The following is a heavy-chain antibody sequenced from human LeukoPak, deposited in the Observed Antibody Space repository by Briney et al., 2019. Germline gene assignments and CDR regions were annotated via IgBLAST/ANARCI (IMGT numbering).Heavy chain of an antibody. V-gene: IGHV4-39*07. CDR2: SYYSGST. D-gene: IGHD3-3*01. J-gene: IGHJ4*02. CDR1: GGSISSSSYY. Sequence: PSETLSLTCTVSGGSISSSSYYWGWIRQPPGKGLEWIGSSYYSGSTYYNPALKSRVTISVDTSKNQVSRKLSSVTAADTAVYYCARHEWEWLLLTFDYWGQGTLVTVSS. CDR3: ARHEWEWLLLTFDY.